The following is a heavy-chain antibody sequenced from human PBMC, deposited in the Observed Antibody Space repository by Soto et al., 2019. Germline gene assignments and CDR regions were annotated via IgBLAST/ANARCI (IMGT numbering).Heavy chain of an antibody. Sequence: QVQLVQSGAEVKKPGSSVKVSCKASGGTFSSYAISWVRQAPGQGLEWMGGIIPIFGTANYAQNFHGRVTITADESTSTAYRELSRLSSEETAVYYCASWGSYTPILPHNWFDPWGQGTLVTVSS. D-gene: IGHD1-26*01. CDR3: ASWGSYTPILPHNWFDP. J-gene: IGHJ5*02. CDR1: GGTFSSYA. CDR2: IIPIFGTA. V-gene: IGHV1-69*12.